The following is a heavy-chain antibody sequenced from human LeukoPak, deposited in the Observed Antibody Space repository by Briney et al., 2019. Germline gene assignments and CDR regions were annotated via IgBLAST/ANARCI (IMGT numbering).Heavy chain of an antibody. J-gene: IGHJ4*02. CDR2: ITGSGDTT. CDR3: VKDYSTIPAAADPLFDY. D-gene: IGHD6-13*01. V-gene: IGHV3-23*01. Sequence: GGSLRLSCAASGFTFSSYAVTWVRQAPGKGLEWVSGITGSGDTTFYADSVKGRFTISRDNSKNTLYLQMHSLRAEDTAVYYCVKDYSTIPAAADPLFDYWGQGALVTVSS. CDR1: GFTFSSYA.